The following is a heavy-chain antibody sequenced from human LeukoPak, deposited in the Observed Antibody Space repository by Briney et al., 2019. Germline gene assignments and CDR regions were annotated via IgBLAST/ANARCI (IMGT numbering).Heavy chain of an antibody. D-gene: IGHD2-2*01. Sequence: GGSLRLSCAASEFTFSSYWMNWARQAPGKGLEWVASINHNGNVNYYVDSVKGRFTISRDNAKNSLYLQMNSLRAEDTAVYYCARAGDIVVVPAAYIDYWGQGTLVTVSS. CDR1: EFTFSSYW. V-gene: IGHV3-7*01. CDR3: ARAGDIVVVPAAYIDY. J-gene: IGHJ4*02. CDR2: INHNGNVN.